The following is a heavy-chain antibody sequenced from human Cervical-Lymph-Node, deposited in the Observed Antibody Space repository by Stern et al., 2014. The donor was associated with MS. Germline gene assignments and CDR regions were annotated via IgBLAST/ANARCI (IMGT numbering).Heavy chain of an antibody. V-gene: IGHV1-46*01. CDR3: ARLRGYNVLTGYLDY. CDR1: GYTFTNYY. Sequence: QDQLVQSGAEVKKPGASVKISCKASGYTFTNYYVHWVRQAPGQGLEWMGIINPSGDSTSYAQKFEGRVTMTRDTSTSTVNMELSSLTSGDTAVYYCARLRGYNVLTGYLDYWGQGTLVTVSS. J-gene: IGHJ4*02. CDR2: INPSGDST. D-gene: IGHD3-9*01.